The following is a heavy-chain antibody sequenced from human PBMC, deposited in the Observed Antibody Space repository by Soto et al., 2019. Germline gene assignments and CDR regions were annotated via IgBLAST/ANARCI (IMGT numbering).Heavy chain of an antibody. Sequence: PGGSLRLSSVASGVNFSYNAMSWVRQAPGKGLQWVSTISGSREQPYYADPVKGRFTISSDRSKNTLYLQMDSLRAEDTAVYYCARLPGGTGPRPAYWGQGTMVTGSS. CDR1: GVNFSYNA. D-gene: IGHD6-6*01. CDR2: ISGSREQP. CDR3: ARLPGGTGPRPAY. J-gene: IGHJ4*02. V-gene: IGHV3-23*01.